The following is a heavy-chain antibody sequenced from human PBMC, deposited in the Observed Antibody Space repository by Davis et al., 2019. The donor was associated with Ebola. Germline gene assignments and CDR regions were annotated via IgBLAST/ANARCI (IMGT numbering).Heavy chain of an antibody. CDR3: AGGGLLWFGELLFSNYGMDV. CDR2: IKQDGSEK. CDR1: GFTFSSYW. D-gene: IGHD3-10*01. V-gene: IGHV3-7*04. J-gene: IGHJ6*04. Sequence: PGGSLRLSCAASGFTFSSYWMSWVRQAPGKGLEWVANIKQDGSEKYYVDSVKGRFTISRDNAKNSLYLQMNSLRDEDTALYYCAGGGLLWFGELLFSNYGMDVWGKGTTVTVSS.